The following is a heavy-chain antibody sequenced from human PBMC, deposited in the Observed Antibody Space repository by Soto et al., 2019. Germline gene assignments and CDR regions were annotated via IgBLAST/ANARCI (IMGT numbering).Heavy chain of an antibody. J-gene: IGHJ5*02. D-gene: IGHD2-15*01. V-gene: IGHV1-18*01. CDR3: ARNAGDYCSSVSCSSSLGHNWFDP. CDR2: ISTFNDIV. CDR1: GCTFTNYG. Sequence: ASVKVSCKASGCTFTNYGISWVRQAPGQGPQWLGWISTFNDIVYYTQSLQGRVTMTTDPSTNTAYMELRTLRSDDTAVYYCARNAGDYCSSVSCSSSLGHNWFDPWGQGTLVTVSS.